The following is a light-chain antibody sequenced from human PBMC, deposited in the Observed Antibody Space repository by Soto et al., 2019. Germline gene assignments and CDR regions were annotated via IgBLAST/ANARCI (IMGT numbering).Light chain of an antibody. Sequence: ESVLMQSPCTLSLSPGEGATLSCRASQSVSSSYLAWYQQKPGQAPRLLIYGASSRATGIPDRFSGSGSGTDFTLTISRLEPEDFAVYYCQQYGSSPTFGQGTRLEIK. V-gene: IGKV3-20*01. CDR1: QSVSSSY. J-gene: IGKJ5*01. CDR3: QQYGSSPT. CDR2: GAS.